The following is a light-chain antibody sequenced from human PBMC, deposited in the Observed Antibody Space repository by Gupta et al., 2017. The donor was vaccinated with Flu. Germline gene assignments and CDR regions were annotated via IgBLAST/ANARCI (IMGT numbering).Light chain of an antibody. V-gene: IGLV1-40*01. Sequence: QSVLTQPPSVSGAPVQRVTIPCTGSSSSIGAGYDVHWYQHLPGTAPKGVIYGSTDRPSGITDRFLCSKAGAYASRLIMGLLVDDEGDDYCQYSDSGLSAWVFGGGTKVSVL. CDR2: GST. CDR1: SSSIGAGYD. J-gene: IGLJ3*02. CDR3: QYSDSGLSAWV.